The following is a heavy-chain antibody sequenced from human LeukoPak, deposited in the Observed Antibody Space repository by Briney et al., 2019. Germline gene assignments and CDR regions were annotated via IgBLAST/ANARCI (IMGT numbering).Heavy chain of an antibody. CDR1: RSTFTDYY. J-gene: IGHJ6*03. CDR2: INPNSGGT. V-gene: IGHV1-2*06. CDR3: ARGLPTASYYYMDV. D-gene: IGHD2-2*01. Sequence: ASVKVSCRTCRSTFTDYYMHWVRPAPGQGLEWMGRINPNSGGTNYAQNFQGRVTMTRDTSITTAYMELSRLRSDDTAVYYCARGLPTASYYYMDVWGKGTTVTVSS.